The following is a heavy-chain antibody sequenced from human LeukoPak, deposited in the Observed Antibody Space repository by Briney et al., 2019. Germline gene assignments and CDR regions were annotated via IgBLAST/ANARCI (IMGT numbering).Heavy chain of an antibody. J-gene: IGHJ4*02. D-gene: IGHD2-15*01. CDR3: ARDGCSSTGTRSGGSCFDLY. Sequence: ASVKVSCKASGGTFSSYAISWVRQAPGQGLEWMGRIIPIFGTANYAQKFQGRVTITTDESTSTAYMGLSSLRSEDTAVYYCARDGCSSTGTRSGGSCFDLYWGQGTLVTVSS. V-gene: IGHV1-69*05. CDR2: IIPIFGTA. CDR1: GGTFSSYA.